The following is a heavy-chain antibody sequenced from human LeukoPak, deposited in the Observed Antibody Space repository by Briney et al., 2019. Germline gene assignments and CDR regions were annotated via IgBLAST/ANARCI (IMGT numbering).Heavy chain of an antibody. CDR1: GGSISSYY. D-gene: IGHD3-3*01. Sequence: PSDTLSLTCTVSGGSISSYYWSWIRQPPGKGLEWIGYIYYSGSNNNNPSLKRRVPISVDTSNNQFSLKLSSVTAADTAVYYCARSAGGVVIMRFDPWGQGTLVTVSS. V-gene: IGHV4-59*07. J-gene: IGHJ5*02. CDR3: ARSAGGVVIMRFDP. CDR2: IYYSGSN.